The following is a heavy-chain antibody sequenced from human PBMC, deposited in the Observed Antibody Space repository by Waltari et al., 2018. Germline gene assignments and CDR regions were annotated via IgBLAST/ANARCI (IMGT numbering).Heavy chain of an antibody. CDR3: ATGDSSGYYSF. J-gene: IGHJ4*02. V-gene: IGHV1-69-2*01. Sequence: EVQLVQSRAEVKKPGATVKISSTVSGYTFTHYYMHWVQQAPGKGLEWMGLVDPEDVETIYAEKFQGRVTITAETATDTAYMELSSLRSEDTAVYYCATGDSSGYYSFGGQGTLVTVSS. D-gene: IGHD3-22*01. CDR2: VDPEDVET. CDR1: GYTFTHYY.